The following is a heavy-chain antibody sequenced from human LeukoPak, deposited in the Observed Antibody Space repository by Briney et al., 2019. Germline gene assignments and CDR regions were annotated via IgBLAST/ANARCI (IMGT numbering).Heavy chain of an antibody. CDR1: GYSISSGYF. Sequence: SETLSLTCSISGYSISSGYFWGWIRQPPGKGLEWIGNIHHDGITYYNPSLKSRVTISLDPSKNQFSLKLSSVTAADTAVYYCARGSIAAAANWFDPWGQGTLITVSS. J-gene: IGHJ5*02. D-gene: IGHD6-13*01. CDR2: IHHDGIT. CDR3: ARGSIAAAANWFDP. V-gene: IGHV4-38-2*02.